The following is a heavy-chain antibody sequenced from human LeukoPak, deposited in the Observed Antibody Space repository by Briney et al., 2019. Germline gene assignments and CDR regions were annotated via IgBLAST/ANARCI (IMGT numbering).Heavy chain of an antibody. J-gene: IGHJ4*02. Sequence: GGSLRLSCVASGFTFHDYGMHWVRQAPGKGLEMGSGNSWNSRSIGYADSVKGRFTFSRDNAKNSLYLQMNSRRVEDTAFYYCAKDSSSGYYRHLDYWGQGIQVTVSS. D-gene: IGHD3-22*01. CDR2: NSWNSRSI. V-gene: IGHV3-9*01. CDR1: GFTFHDYG. CDR3: AKDSSSGYYRHLDY.